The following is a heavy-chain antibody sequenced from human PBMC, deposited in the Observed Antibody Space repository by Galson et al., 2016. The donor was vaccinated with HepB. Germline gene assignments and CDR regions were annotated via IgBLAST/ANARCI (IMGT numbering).Heavy chain of an antibody. CDR3: ARMPPLRVYWYLDL. J-gene: IGHJ2*01. V-gene: IGHV3-7*01. D-gene: IGHD3-10*01. Sequence: SLRLSCAASEFNISSYWMNWVRQVPGKGLEWVAKIRDDGSEHYSADSVKGRFTISRDNAKNSLFLQMTSLRVEDTAVYFCARMPPLRVYWYLDLWGRGTVDTVSS. CDR2: IRDDGSEH. CDR1: EFNISSYW.